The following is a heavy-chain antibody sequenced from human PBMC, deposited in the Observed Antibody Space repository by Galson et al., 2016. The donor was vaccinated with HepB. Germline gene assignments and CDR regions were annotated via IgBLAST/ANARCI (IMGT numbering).Heavy chain of an antibody. D-gene: IGHD6-13*01. CDR3: AKLESGSSSSYMSDY. CDR2: INPSGGST. CDR1: GYSFTSYY. Sequence: SVKVSCKASGYSFTSYYIHWVRQAPGQGLEWMGIINPSGGSTRYAQKFQGRVNMTGDTSTSTVYMEVSSLKSEDTGIYYCAKLESGSSSSYMSDYWGQGTLVSVSS. J-gene: IGHJ4*02. V-gene: IGHV1-46*01.